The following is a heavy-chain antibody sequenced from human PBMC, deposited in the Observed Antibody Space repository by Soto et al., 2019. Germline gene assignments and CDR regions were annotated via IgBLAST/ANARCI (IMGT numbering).Heavy chain of an antibody. J-gene: IGHJ6*02. CDR3: TRPVVVENCYYGMDV. CDR1: GFTFGDYA. CDR2: IRSKAYGGTT. V-gene: IGHV3-49*03. Sequence: GGSLRLSCTASGFTFGDYAMSWFRQAPGKGLEWVGFIRSKAYGGTTEYAASVKGRFTISRDDSKSIVYLQMNSLKTEDTAVYYCTRPVVVENCYYGMDVWGQGTTVTVSS. D-gene: IGHD2-15*01.